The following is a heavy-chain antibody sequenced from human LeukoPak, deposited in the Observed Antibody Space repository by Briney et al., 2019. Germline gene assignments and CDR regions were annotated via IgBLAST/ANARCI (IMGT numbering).Heavy chain of an antibody. J-gene: IGHJ4*02. V-gene: IGHV3-21*01. Sequence: GGSLILSCAASGFTFSSYSMNWVRQAPGKGLEWVSSISSSSSYIYYADSVKGRFTISRDNAKNSLYLQMNSLRAEDTAVYYCARGRRIAAAGLYYFDYWGQGTLVTVPS. CDR1: GFTFSSYS. CDR2: ISSSSSYI. CDR3: ARGRRIAAAGLYYFDY. D-gene: IGHD6-13*01.